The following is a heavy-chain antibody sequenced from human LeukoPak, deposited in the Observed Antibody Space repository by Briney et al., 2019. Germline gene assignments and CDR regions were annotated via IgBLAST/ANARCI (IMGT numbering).Heavy chain of an antibody. D-gene: IGHD7-27*01. J-gene: IGHJ4*02. CDR2: ASPPGGGT. Sequence: GSLRLSCAASGFSFSSYRMNWVRLAPGKGLEWVSGASPPGGGTYYADSVKGRFTISRDDSRNTLSLQMNSLRVEDTAVYYCARDLAWGAFDYWGQGILVAVSS. CDR1: GFSFSSYR. V-gene: IGHV3-23*01. CDR3: ARDLAWGAFDY.